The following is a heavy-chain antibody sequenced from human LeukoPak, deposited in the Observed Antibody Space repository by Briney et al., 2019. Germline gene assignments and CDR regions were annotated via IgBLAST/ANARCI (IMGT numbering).Heavy chain of an antibody. J-gene: IGHJ4*02. Sequence: AGGSLRLSCAASGFTFSSYWMTWVRQAPGKGLEWVAVISYDGSNKYYADSVKGRFTISRDNSKNTLYLQMNSLRAEDTAVYYCARSRWESYSSSPTDYWGQGTLVTVSS. CDR3: ARSRWESYSSSPTDY. D-gene: IGHD6-13*01. CDR1: GFTFSSYW. CDR2: ISYDGSNK. V-gene: IGHV3-30-3*01.